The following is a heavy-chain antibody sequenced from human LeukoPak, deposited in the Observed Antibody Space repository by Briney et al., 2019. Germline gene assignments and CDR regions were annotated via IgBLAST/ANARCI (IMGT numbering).Heavy chain of an antibody. CDR1: GFTLSSYW. V-gene: IGHV3-7*01. CDR3: ARGGIVVVPADYWDY. Sequence: GSLRLSCEASGFTLSSYWMSWVRQAPGKGLEWVANIKQDGNEKYYVDSVKGRFTISRDNAKNSLYLQMNSLRVEDTAVCYCARGGIVVVPADYWDYWGQGTLVTVSS. CDR2: IKQDGNEK. J-gene: IGHJ4*02. D-gene: IGHD2-2*01.